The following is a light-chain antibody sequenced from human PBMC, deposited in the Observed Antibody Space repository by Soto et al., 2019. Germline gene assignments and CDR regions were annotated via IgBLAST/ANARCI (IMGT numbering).Light chain of an antibody. Sequence: EIMLTQSPVTLSLSPGERATLSCRASQSVSGSYLAWYQQKPGQAPRLLIYGASSRATGIPDRFSGSGSGTDFTLTISGLEPEDFAVYYCHQYGTATWTLGQGTKVEIK. V-gene: IGKV3-20*01. CDR2: GAS. J-gene: IGKJ1*01. CDR3: HQYGTATWT. CDR1: QSVSGSY.